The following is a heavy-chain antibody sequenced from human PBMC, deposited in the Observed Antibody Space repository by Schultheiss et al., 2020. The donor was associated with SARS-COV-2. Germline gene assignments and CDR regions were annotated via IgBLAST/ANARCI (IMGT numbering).Heavy chain of an antibody. Sequence: SETLSLTCAVYGGSFSGYYWSWIRQPPGKGLEWIGEINHSGSTNYNPSLKSRVTISVDTSKNQFSLKLSSVTAADTAVYYCARVTPAAELYYYYYYMDVWGKGTTVTVSS. CDR3: ARVTPAAELYYYYYYMDV. J-gene: IGHJ6*03. CDR2: INHSGST. D-gene: IGHD2-2*01. CDR1: GGSFSGYY. V-gene: IGHV4-34*01.